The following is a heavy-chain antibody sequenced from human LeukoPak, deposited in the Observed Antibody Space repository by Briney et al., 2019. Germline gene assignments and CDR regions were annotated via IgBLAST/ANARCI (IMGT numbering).Heavy chain of an antibody. CDR1: GFSFSSYW. V-gene: IGHV3-7*01. Sequence: GGSLRLSCAASGFSFSSYWMSWVRQAPGKGLEWVANIKQDGREKYYVDSVKGRFTISRDNATFSLYLQMNSLGAEVTVGYYCAREGGGYYDSSGYYYYWGQGILVTVSS. J-gene: IGHJ4*02. CDR2: IKQDGREK. D-gene: IGHD3-22*01. CDR3: AREGGGYYDSSGYYYY.